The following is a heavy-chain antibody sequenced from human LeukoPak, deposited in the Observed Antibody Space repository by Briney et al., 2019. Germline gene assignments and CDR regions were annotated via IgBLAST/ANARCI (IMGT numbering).Heavy chain of an antibody. Sequence: ESGPTLVNPTQTLTLTCTFSGFSLSTSGVAVGCFRQPPGGPLEGLALIYWNDGKYYSPSLKSRLTIAKDPSKNQVVLTMTNMDPVDTATFYCARRRSPSNGDWFDPWGQGTLVTVSS. D-gene: IGHD4-17*01. CDR2: IYWNDGK. V-gene: IGHV2-5*01. CDR3: ARRRSPSNGDWFDP. CDR1: GFSLSTSGVA. J-gene: IGHJ5*02.